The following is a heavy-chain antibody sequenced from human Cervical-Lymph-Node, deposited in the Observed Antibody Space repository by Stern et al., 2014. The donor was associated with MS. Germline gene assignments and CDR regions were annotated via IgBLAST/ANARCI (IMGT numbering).Heavy chain of an antibody. J-gene: IGHJ5*02. Sequence: EVQLVESGGGLVQPGGSLRLSCAASGFTFSIYWMSWVRQAPGKGPEWVANIKPDGREKYYVASVKGRFTISRENAQHSPVLLFNSLRAEDTGVYYCARGVDPWGQGTLVTVSS. CDR1: GFTFSIYW. CDR3: ARGVDP. V-gene: IGHV3-7*01. CDR2: IKPDGREK.